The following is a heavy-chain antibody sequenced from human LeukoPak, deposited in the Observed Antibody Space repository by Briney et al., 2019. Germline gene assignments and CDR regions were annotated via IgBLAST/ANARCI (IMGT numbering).Heavy chain of an antibody. D-gene: IGHD3-3*01. CDR1: GGTFSSYA. V-gene: IGHV1-69*06. CDR2: IIPIFGTA. Sequence: SVKVSCKASGGTFSSYAISWVRQAPGQGLEWMGGIIPIFGTANYAQKFQGRVTITADKSTSTAYMELSSLRSEDTAVYYCARNSPWSGYCTGGWSDPWGQGTLVTVSS. CDR3: ARNSPWSGYCTGGWSDP. J-gene: IGHJ5*02.